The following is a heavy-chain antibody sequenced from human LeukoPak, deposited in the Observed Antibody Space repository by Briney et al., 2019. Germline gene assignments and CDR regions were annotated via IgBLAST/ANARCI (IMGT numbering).Heavy chain of an antibody. CDR2: ISSSSSYI. V-gene: IGHV3-21*01. D-gene: IGHD2-2*03. CDR3: AKELEIVVVPAAKGF. Sequence: GGSLRLSCAASGFTFSSYSMNWVRQAPGKGLEWVSSISSSSSYIYYADSVKGRFTISRDNSKNTLYLQMNSLRAEDTAVYYCAKELEIVVVPAAKGFWGQGTLVTVSS. CDR1: GFTFSSYS. J-gene: IGHJ4*02.